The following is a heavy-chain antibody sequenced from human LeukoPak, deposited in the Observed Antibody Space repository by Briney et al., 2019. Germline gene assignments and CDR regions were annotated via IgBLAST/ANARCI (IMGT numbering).Heavy chain of an antibody. V-gene: IGHV4-4*07. Sequence: SETLSLTCTVSGASMSSYFWTWIRQPAGKGLEWIGRIYTTGSTNYSPSLKSRVTMSLDTSKYQFSLKLSSVTAADTAVYYCARDNWGAYYWGRGTLVTVSS. CDR1: GASMSSYF. D-gene: IGHD7-27*01. CDR3: ARDNWGAYY. J-gene: IGHJ4*01. CDR2: IYTTGST.